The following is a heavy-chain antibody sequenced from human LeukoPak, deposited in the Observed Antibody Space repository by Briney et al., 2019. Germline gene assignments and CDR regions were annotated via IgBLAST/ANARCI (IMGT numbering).Heavy chain of an antibody. CDR1: GFTFSGSP. V-gene: IGHV3-73*01. Sequence: GGSLRLSCAASGFTFSGSPILWVRQASGKGLEWVGRIRSKADNYATAYAASVQGRCTISRDDSKNTAYLQLNSLKIEDTAVYYCTQFNYWGQGTLVTVSS. CDR2: IRSKADNYAT. CDR3: TQFNY. D-gene: IGHD5-24*01. J-gene: IGHJ4*02.